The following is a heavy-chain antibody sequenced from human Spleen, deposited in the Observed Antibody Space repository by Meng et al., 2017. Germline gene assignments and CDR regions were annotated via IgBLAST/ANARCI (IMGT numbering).Heavy chain of an antibody. V-gene: IGHV4-31*01. CDR2: IYYSGST. CDR3: ARGIAVAGTNPPFDY. CDR1: GDSISSGGYY. J-gene: IGHJ4*02. Sequence: QVQRQESGPGLVKPSQTLSLTCTVSGDSISSGGYYWSWIRQHPGKGLEWIGYIYYSGSTYYNPSLKSLVTMSVDTSKNQFSLNLSSVTAADTAVYYCARGIAVAGTNPPFDYWGQGTLVTVSS. D-gene: IGHD6-19*01.